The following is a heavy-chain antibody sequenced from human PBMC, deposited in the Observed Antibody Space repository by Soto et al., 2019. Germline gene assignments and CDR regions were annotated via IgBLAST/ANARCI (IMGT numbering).Heavy chain of an antibody. Sequence: QVQLVESGGGVVQPGRSLRLSCAASGFTFSSYAMHWVRQAPGKGLEWVAVISYDGSNKYYADSVKGRFTISRDNSKNTLYLQMNSLRAEDTAVYYCARDRGPPYSYGQYDYYGMDVW. V-gene: IGHV3-30-3*01. CDR3: ARDRGPPYSYGQYDYYGMDV. CDR2: ISYDGSNK. D-gene: IGHD5-18*01. J-gene: IGHJ6*01. CDR1: GFTFSSYA.